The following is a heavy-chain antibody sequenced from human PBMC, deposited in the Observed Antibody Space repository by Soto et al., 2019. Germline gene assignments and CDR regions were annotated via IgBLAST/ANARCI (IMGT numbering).Heavy chain of an antibody. Sequence: EVQLLESGGGLVQPGGSLRLSCAASGFTFSSMAMSWVRQAPGKGLEWVSAISSNGGSTYDADSVKGRFTISRDNSKKSLDLQKNRLRAGGTGVYCCAKVAPSGRFPGQWGQGTPVTRSS. CDR3: AKVAPSGRFPGQ. CDR1: GFTFSSMA. J-gene: IGHJ4*03. D-gene: IGHD1-26*01. CDR2: ISSNGGST. V-gene: IGHV3-23*01.